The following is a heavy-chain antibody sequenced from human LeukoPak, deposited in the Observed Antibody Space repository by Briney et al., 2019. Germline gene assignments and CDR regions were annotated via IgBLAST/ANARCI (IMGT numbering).Heavy chain of an antibody. CDR1: GFTFSGSA. CDR3: TRATAMDPA. V-gene: IGHV3-73*01. Sequence: GGSLRLSCAASGFTFSGSAMHWVRQASGKGLEWVGRIRSKANSYATAYAASVKGRFIISRDDSKNTAYLQMNSLKTEDTAVYYCTRATAMDPAWGQGTLVTVSS. D-gene: IGHD5-18*01. CDR2: IRSKANSYAT. J-gene: IGHJ4*02.